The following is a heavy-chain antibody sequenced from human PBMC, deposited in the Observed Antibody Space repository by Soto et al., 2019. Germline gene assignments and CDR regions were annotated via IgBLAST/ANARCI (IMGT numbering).Heavy chain of an antibody. J-gene: IGHJ6*02. CDR1: GYSFTSYW. Sequence: PGESLKISCKGSGYSFTSYWTGWVRQMPGKGLEWMGIIYPGDSDTRYSPSFQGQVTISADKSISTAYLQWSSLKASDTAMYYCARVGIAVAGTDTYYYYYGMDAWGQGTTVTVSS. CDR3: ARVGIAVAGTDTYYYYYGMDA. CDR2: IYPGDSDT. D-gene: IGHD6-19*01. V-gene: IGHV5-51*01.